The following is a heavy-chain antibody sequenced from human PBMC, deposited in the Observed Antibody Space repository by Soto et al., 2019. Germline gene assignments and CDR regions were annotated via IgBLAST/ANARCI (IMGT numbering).Heavy chain of an antibody. CDR1: GFTVSSNY. J-gene: IGHJ4*02. CDR3: ARDDSSSLYYFDY. D-gene: IGHD6-13*01. CDR2: IYSGGST. Sequence: EVQLVESGGGLVQPGGSLRLSCAASGFTVSSNYMSWVRQAPGKGLEWVSVIYSGGSTYYADSVKGRFTISRDKSKNTLYLQMNSLRAEDTAVYYCARDDSSSLYYFDYWGQGTLVTVSS. V-gene: IGHV3-66*01.